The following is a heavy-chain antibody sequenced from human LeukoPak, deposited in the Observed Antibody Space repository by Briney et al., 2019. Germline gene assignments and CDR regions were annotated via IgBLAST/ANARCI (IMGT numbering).Heavy chain of an antibody. CDR3: AKGRLGYCSSTSCPPYYYYYMDV. CDR1: GFTFSSYG. J-gene: IGHJ6*03. D-gene: IGHD2-2*01. Sequence: PGGSLRLSCAASGFTFSSYGMHWVRQAPGKGLEWVAFIRYDGSNKYYADSVKGRFTISRDNSKNTLYLQMNSLRAEDTAVYYCAKGRLGYCSSTSCPPYYYYYMDVWGKGTTVTVSS. CDR2: IRYDGSNK. V-gene: IGHV3-30*02.